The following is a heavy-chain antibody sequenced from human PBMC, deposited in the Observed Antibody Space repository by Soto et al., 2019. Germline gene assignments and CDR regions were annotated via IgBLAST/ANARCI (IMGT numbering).Heavy chain of an antibody. V-gene: IGHV1-3*01. J-gene: IGHJ1*01. CDR1: GYTFTGYA. CDR2: INAGNGNT. Sequence: GASVKVSCKASGYTFTGYAMHWVRQAPGQRLEWMGWINAGNGNTKYSQKFQGRVTITRDTSASTAYMELTAADTAVYYCARSFGWYAIDQWGQGTLVTVSS. CDR3: ARSFGWYAIDQ. D-gene: IGHD6-19*01.